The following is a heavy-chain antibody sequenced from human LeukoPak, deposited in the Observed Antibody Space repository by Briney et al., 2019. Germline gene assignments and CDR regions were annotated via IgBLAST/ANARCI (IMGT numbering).Heavy chain of an antibody. CDR1: GGSISSYY. Sequence: HSETLSLTCTVSGGSISSYYWSWIRQPPGKGLEWIGYIYYSGSTNYNPSLKSRVTISVDTSKNQFSLKLSSVTAADTAVYYCARQATSIAVAGYYFDYWGQGTLVTVSS. D-gene: IGHD6-19*01. V-gene: IGHV4-59*08. J-gene: IGHJ4*02. CDR3: ARQATSIAVAGYYFDY. CDR2: IYYSGST.